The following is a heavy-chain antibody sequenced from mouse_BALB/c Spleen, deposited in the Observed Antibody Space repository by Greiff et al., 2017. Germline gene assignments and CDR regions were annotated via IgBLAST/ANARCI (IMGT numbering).Heavy chain of an antibody. CDR3: ARVYYGNESWFAY. V-gene: IGHV5-17*02. J-gene: IGHJ3*01. Sequence: VQLKESGGGLVQPGGSRTLSCAASGFTFSSFGMHWVRQAPEKGLEWVAYISSGSSTIYYADTVKGRFTISRDKPKNTLFLQMTSLRSEDTAMYYCARVYYGNESWFAYWGQGTLVTVSA. CDR2: ISSGSSTI. CDR1: GFTFSSFG. D-gene: IGHD2-1*01.